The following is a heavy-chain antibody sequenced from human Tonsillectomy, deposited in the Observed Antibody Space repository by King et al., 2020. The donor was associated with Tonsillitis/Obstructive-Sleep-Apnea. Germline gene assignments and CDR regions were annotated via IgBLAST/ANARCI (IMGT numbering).Heavy chain of an antibody. CDR1: GGSFSGYY. CDR3: ARGEGVATTVGYYYYGMDV. D-gene: IGHD5-12*01. V-gene: IGHV4-34*01. Sequence: VQLPQWGAGLLKPSETLSLTCAVYGGSFSGYYWSWIRQPPGKGLDWIGEINHSGSTNYNPSLKSRVTISVDTSKNQFSLKLSSVTAADTGVYYCARGEGVATTVGYYYYGMDVWGQGTTVTVSS. J-gene: IGHJ6*02. CDR2: INHSGST.